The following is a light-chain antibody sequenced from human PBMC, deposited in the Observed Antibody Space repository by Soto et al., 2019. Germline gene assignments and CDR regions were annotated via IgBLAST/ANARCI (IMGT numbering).Light chain of an antibody. J-gene: IGLJ1*01. CDR1: SSDVGGYNF. V-gene: IGLV2-8*01. CDR3: SSYAATVYV. Sequence: QSALTQPPSASGSPGQSVTISCTGTSSDVGGYNFVSWFQQHPGKVPKLIMYEVSKRPSGVPDRFSGSKSGNTASLTVSGLQAGDEADYYCSSYAATVYVFGTGTKVTVL. CDR2: EVS.